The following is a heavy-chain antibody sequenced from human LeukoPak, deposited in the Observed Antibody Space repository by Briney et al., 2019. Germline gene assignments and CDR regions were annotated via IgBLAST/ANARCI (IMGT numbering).Heavy chain of an antibody. CDR1: GFTFSSYG. V-gene: IGHV3-30*18. J-gene: IGHJ4*02. D-gene: IGHD5-12*01. CDR3: AKDLSAAYSGYDSPFDY. CDR2: ISYDGSNK. Sequence: GGSLRLSCAASGFTFSSYGMHWGRQAPGKGLEWVAVISYDGSNKYYADSVKGRFTISRDNSKNTLYLQMNSLRAEDTAVYYCAKDLSAAYSGYDSPFDYWGQGTLVTVSS.